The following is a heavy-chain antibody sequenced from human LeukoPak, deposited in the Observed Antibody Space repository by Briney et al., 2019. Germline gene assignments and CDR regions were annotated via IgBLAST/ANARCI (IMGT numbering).Heavy chain of an antibody. V-gene: IGHV2-5*02. CDR3: ARASSGYYKDY. CDR1: GCSLSTRGVG. J-gene: IGHJ4*02. D-gene: IGHD3-22*01. Sequence: SGPTLVNPTQTLTLTCTFSGCSLSTRGVGVGWIRQPPGKALEWLALIYWEDDKRYSPSLKSRLTITKDTSKNHVVLTMTNMDPVDTATYYCARASSGYYKDYWGQGTLVTVSS. CDR2: IYWEDDK.